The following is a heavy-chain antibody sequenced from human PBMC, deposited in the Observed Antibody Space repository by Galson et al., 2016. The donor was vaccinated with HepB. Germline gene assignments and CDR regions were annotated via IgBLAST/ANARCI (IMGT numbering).Heavy chain of an antibody. CDR3: AKGVAGKGFDY. Sequence: SLRLSCAASGFTFSSHAMSWVRQAPGKGLEWVSVISGSGASTYYADSVKGRFTISRDNSKNTLYLQMNSLRAEDTAVYYCAKGVAGKGFDYWGQGTLVTVSS. V-gene: IGHV3-23*01. J-gene: IGHJ4*02. CDR2: ISGSGAST. CDR1: GFTFSSHA. D-gene: IGHD6-19*01.